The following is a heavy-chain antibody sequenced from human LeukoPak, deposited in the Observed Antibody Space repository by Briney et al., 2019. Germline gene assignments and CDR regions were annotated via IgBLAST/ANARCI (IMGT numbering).Heavy chain of an antibody. J-gene: IGHJ4*02. CDR2: TYYRSKWLN. Sequence: SQTLSLTCAISGDSVSSNSAAWNRIRQSPSRGLEWLGRTYYRSKWLNDYAVSVKSRITINPDTSKNQFSLQLSSVTPEDTALYYCAREFGDHGLDYWGQGALVTVSS. D-gene: IGHD2-21*02. V-gene: IGHV6-1*01. CDR3: AREFGDHGLDY. CDR1: GDSVSSNSAA.